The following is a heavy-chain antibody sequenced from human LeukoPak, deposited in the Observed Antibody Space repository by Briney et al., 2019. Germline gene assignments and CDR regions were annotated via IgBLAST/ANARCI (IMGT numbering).Heavy chain of an antibody. CDR3: ARVSSGEWYFDY. J-gene: IGHJ4*02. V-gene: IGHV1-8*01. CDR2: MNPNSGNT. CDR1: GYTFTSYD. D-gene: IGHD7-27*01. Sequence: ASVKVSCKASGYTFTSYDINWVRQATGQGLEWMGWMNPNSGNTGYAQKFQGRVTMTRNTSISTAYMELSSLRSEDTAVYYCARVSSGEWYFDYWGQGTLVTVSS.